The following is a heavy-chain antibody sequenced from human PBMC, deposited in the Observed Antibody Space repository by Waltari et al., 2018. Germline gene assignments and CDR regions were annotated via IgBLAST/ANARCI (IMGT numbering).Heavy chain of an antibody. V-gene: IGHV1-69*12. D-gene: IGHD2-2*01. CDR1: GGTFRSYS. J-gene: IGHJ6*03. CDR3: ARAGLVPAADYYYYMDV. Sequence: QVQLVQSGAEVKKPGSSVKVSCKASGGTFRSYSISWVRQAPGQGLEWMGGIIPIFGTANYAQKFQGRVTITADESTSTAYMELSSLRSEDTAVYYCARAGLVPAADYYYYMDVWGKGTTVTISS. CDR2: IIPIFGTA.